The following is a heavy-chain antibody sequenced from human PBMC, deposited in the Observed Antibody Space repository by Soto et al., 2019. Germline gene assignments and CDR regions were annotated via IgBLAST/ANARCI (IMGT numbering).Heavy chain of an antibody. CDR2: IYYSGST. CDR1: GGSISSGGYY. V-gene: IGHV4-31*03. J-gene: IGHJ4*02. Sequence: QVQLQESGPGLVKPSQTLSLTCTVSGGSISSGGYYWSCIRQHPGKGLEWIGYIYYSGSTYYNPTLKSRVTISVETAKNQFSLKLSSVTAADTAGYYCGRVGVRGVIRAFDYWGQGTLVTVSS. D-gene: IGHD3-10*02. CDR3: GRVGVRGVIRAFDY.